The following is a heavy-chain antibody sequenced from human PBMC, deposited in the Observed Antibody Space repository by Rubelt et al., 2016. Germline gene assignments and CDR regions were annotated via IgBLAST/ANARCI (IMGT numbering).Heavy chain of an antibody. V-gene: IGHV4-34*01. CDR2: INHRESN. Sequence: VQLQQCGPGLLKPSETLSLTCAVYDESFSGYYWNWLRQPPGKGFGWIGSINHRESNYYNASLKNRVTISADTSKNQLSLKVRYVTAADTAVYYCARSHYKDSSAYFPWGQGTLVTVSS. J-gene: IGHJ5*02. CDR1: DESFSGYY. D-gene: IGHD3-22*01. CDR3: ARSHYKDSSAYFP.